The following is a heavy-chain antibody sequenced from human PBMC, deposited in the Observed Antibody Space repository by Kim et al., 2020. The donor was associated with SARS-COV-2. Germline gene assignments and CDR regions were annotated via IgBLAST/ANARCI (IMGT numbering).Heavy chain of an antibody. D-gene: IGHD6-19*01. CDR1: GFTFSSYE. V-gene: IGHV3-48*03. CDR3: ASDIAVAGQQGDYFDY. CDR2: ISSSGSTI. J-gene: IGHJ4*02. Sequence: GGSLRLSCAASGFTFSSYEMNWVRQAPGKGLEWVSYISSSGSTIYYADSVKGRFTISRDNAKNSLYLQMNSLRAEDTAVYYCASDIAVAGQQGDYFDYWGQGTLVTVSS.